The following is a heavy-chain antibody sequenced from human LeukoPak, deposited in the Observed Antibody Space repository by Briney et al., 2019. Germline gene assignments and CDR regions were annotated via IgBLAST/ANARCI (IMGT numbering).Heavy chain of an antibody. V-gene: IGHV4-34*01. J-gene: IGHJ5*02. D-gene: IGHD2-2*02. CDR2: INHSGST. CDR3: ARRLCSSLTCNIGPSGNWLDP. Sequence: PSETLSLTCAVYGGSFSGYYWSWIRQPPGKGLEWIGEINHSGSTYYNPALNSRVTISIDTSKNQFSLKLNSVTAADTAVYYCARRLCSSLTCNIGPSGNWLDPWGQGTLVTVSS. CDR1: GGSFSGYY.